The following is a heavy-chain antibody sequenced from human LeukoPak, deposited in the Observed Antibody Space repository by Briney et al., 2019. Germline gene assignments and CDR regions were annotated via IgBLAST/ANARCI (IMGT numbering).Heavy chain of an antibody. CDR2: ISTTGST. CDR3: ARGPFYGDSVRFDY. D-gene: IGHD4-17*01. V-gene: IGHV4-61*02. Sequence: PSETLSLTCAVSGGSISSGSYYWTWIRQPAGKGLEWIGRISTTGSTNYNPSLKSQVTISVDTSTNQFSLRLSSVTAADTTMYYCARGPFYGDSVRFDYWGQGTLVTVSS. CDR1: GGSISSGSYY. J-gene: IGHJ4*02.